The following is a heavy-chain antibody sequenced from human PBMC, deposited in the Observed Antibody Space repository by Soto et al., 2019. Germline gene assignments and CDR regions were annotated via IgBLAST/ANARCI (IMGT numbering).Heavy chain of an antibody. CDR2: ISYDGSNK. V-gene: IGHV3-30*18. CDR1: GFTFSSYG. Sequence: GSLRLSCAASGFTFSSYGMHWVRQAPGKGLEWVAVISYDGSNKYYADSVKGRFTISRDNSKNTLYLQMNSLRAEDTAVYYCAKEVRARVAFDIWGQGTMVTVSS. CDR3: AKEVRARVAFDI. J-gene: IGHJ3*02.